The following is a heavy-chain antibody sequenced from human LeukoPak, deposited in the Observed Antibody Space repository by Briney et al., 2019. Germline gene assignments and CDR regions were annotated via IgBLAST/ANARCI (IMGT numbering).Heavy chain of an antibody. CDR1: GGSISSSSYY. J-gene: IGHJ4*02. CDR2: IYYSGST. CDR3: ARQTTDYYYGSGSYYTNSGGLDY. Sequence: PSETLSLTCTVSGGSISSSSYYWGWIRQPPGKGLEWIGSIYYSGSTYYNPSLKSRVTISVDTSKNQFSLKLSSVTAADTAVYYCARQTTDYYYGSGSYYTNSGGLDYWGQGTLVTVSS. D-gene: IGHD3-10*01. V-gene: IGHV4-39*01.